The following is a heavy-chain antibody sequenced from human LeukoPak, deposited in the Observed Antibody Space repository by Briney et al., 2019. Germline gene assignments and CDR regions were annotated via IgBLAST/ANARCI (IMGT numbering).Heavy chain of an antibody. CDR2: IKQDGSEK. CDR1: GFTFSNYW. CDR3: AKEGAYPIITYDS. V-gene: IGHV3-7*01. D-gene: IGHD1-14*01. Sequence: PGGSLRLSCAASGFTFSNYWMNWLRQAPGKGLEWVANIKQDGSEKYYVDSVKGRFTISRDNAKNSLYQQMNSLRAEDAGVYYCAKEGAYPIITYDSWGQGTLVTVSS. J-gene: IGHJ5*01.